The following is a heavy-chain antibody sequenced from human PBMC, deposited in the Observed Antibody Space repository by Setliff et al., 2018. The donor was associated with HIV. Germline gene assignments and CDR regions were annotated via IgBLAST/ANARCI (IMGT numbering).Heavy chain of an antibody. CDR3: ARSKISGSNHETYGFDV. CDR2: IYYSGST. J-gene: IGHJ6*02. V-gene: IGHV4-59*12. Sequence: SETLSLTCTVSGGSISSYYWSWIRQPPGKGLEWIGYIYYSGSTNYSPSLKSRVTISVDTSKNQFSLKLSSVTAADTAVYYCARSKISGSNHETYGFDVWGQGTTVTVSS. CDR1: GGSISSYY. D-gene: IGHD1-26*01.